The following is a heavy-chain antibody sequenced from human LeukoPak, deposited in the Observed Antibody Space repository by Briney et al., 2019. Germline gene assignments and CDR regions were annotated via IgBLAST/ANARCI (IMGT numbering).Heavy chain of an antibody. CDR3: ATQPGIAAAGSYDY. V-gene: IGHV1-8*03. Sequence: ASVKVSCKASGYTFTSYDINWVRQATGQGLEWMGWMNPNSGNTGYAQKFQGRVTITRNTSISTAYMELSSLRSEDTAVYYCATQPGIAAAGSYDYWGQGTLVTVSS. D-gene: IGHD6-13*01. J-gene: IGHJ4*02. CDR1: GYTFTSYD. CDR2: MNPNSGNT.